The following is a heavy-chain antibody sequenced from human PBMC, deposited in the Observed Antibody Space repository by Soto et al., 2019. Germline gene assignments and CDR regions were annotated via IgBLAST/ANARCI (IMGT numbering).Heavy chain of an antibody. D-gene: IGHD6-19*01. Sequence: GGSLRLSCAASGFTFSSYGMHWVRQAPGKGLEWVAVISYDGSNKYYADSVKGRFTSSRDNSKNTLYLQMNSLRAEDTAVYYCAKDIGAVAGLIYYYYGMDVWGQGTTVTVSS. J-gene: IGHJ6*02. CDR1: GFTFSSYG. CDR2: ISYDGSNK. V-gene: IGHV3-30*18. CDR3: AKDIGAVAGLIYYYYGMDV.